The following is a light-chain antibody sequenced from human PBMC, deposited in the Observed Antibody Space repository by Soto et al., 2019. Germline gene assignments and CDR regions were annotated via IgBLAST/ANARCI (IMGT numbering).Light chain of an antibody. Sequence: DIQLTQSPSFLSASVGDRVTITCRASQGISSYLAWYQQKPGKASKLLIYAASTLQSGVPSRFSGSGSGTEFTLTISSLQPEDFATYYCQQLNSYPGITFGGGTKVEIK. CDR3: QQLNSYPGIT. CDR1: QGISSY. J-gene: IGKJ4*01. V-gene: IGKV1-9*01. CDR2: AAS.